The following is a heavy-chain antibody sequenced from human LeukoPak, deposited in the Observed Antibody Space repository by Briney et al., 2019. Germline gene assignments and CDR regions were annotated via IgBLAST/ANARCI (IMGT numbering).Heavy chain of an antibody. V-gene: IGHV4-31*03. J-gene: IGHJ4*02. CDR3: ARSTTLDLPDY. CDR1: GGSISSGGYY. D-gene: IGHD1-1*01. CDR2: IYYSGST. Sequence: ASETLSLTCTVSGGSISSGGYYWSWIRQHPGKGLGWIGYIYYSGSTYYNPSLKSRVTISVDTSKNQFSLKLSSVTAADTAVYYCARSTTLDLPDYWGQGTLVTVSS.